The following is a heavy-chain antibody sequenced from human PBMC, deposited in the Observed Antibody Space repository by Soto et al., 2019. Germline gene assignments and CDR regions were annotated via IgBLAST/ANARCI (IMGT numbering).Heavy chain of an antibody. D-gene: IGHD5-18*01. CDR3: AKGYNYGYGDY. V-gene: IGHV1-18*01. J-gene: IGHJ4*02. CDR2: ISGYNGNT. Sequence: QVQLVRSGAEVKKPGASVKVSCKTSGYTFTTYGISWVRQAPGQGLEWMGWISGYNGNTNYAQKFQGRVTMTTDTSTSTAYMELRSLRSADTAVYYCAKGYNYGYGDYWGLGTLITVSS. CDR1: GYTFTTYG.